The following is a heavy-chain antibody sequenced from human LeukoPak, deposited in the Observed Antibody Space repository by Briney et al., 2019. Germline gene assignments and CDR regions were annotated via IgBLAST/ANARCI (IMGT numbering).Heavy chain of an antibody. CDR3: ARGRRYLTAVGWFDP. Sequence: SETLFLTCAVYGGSFSGYYWSWIRQPPGKGLEWIGEINHSGSTNYNPSLKSRVTISVDTSKNQFSLKLSSVTAADTAVYYCARGRRYLTAVGWFDPWGQGTLVTVSS. D-gene: IGHD1-20*01. V-gene: IGHV4-34*01. CDR2: INHSGST. J-gene: IGHJ5*02. CDR1: GGSFSGYY.